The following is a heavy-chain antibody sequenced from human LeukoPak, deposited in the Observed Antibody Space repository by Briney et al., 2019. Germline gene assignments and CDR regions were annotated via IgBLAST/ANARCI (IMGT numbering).Heavy chain of an antibody. CDR2: ISAYNGNT. CDR1: GYTFTSYG. D-gene: IGHD6-6*01. Sequence: ASVKVSCKASGYTFTSYGISWVRQAPGQGLEWMGWISAYNGNTNYAQKLQGRVTMTTDTSTSTAYMELRSLRSDDTAVYYCARVPRDSQGSSSSLRWFDPWGLGTLVTVSS. J-gene: IGHJ5*02. V-gene: IGHV1-18*01. CDR3: ARVPRDSQGSSSSLRWFDP.